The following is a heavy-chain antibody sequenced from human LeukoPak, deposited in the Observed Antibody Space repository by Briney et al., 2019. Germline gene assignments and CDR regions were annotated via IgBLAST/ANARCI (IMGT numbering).Heavy chain of an antibody. CDR3: ARHIGGVDAFDI. J-gene: IGHJ3*02. D-gene: IGHD1-26*01. CDR1: GGSISSYY. CDR2: IYTSGST. V-gene: IGHV4-4*09. Sequence: PSETLSLTCTVSGGSISSYYWSWIRQPPGKGLEWIGYIYTSGSTNYNPSLKSRVTISVDTSKNQFSLKLSSVTAADTAVYYCARHIGGVDAFDIWGQGTMVTVSS.